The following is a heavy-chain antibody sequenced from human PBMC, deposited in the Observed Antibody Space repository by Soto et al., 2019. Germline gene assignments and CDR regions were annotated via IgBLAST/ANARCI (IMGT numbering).Heavy chain of an antibody. D-gene: IGHD6-19*01. V-gene: IGHV1-24*01. CDR2: FDPEDGET. CDR3: ATDRVEQWLAGEGMDV. J-gene: IGHJ6*02. Sequence: ASVKVSCKVSGYTLTELSMHWVRQAPGKGLESMGGFDPEDGETIYAQKFQGRVTMTEDTSTDTAYMELSSLRSEDTAVYYCATDRVEQWLAGEGMDVWGQGTTVTVSS. CDR1: GYTLTELS.